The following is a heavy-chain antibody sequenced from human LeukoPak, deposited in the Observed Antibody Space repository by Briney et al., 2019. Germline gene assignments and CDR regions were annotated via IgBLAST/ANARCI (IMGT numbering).Heavy chain of an antibody. CDR2: TYYRSKWYN. CDR1: GDSVSSNSAA. Sequence: SQTLSLTCAISGDSVSSNSAAWNWIRRSPSRGLEWLGRTYYRSKWYNDYAVSVKSRITINPDTSKNQFSLQLNSVTPEDTAVYYCARGGEYYYDSSGYSFDLWGRGTLVTVSS. J-gene: IGHJ2*01. D-gene: IGHD3-22*01. V-gene: IGHV6-1*01. CDR3: ARGGEYYYDSSGYSFDL.